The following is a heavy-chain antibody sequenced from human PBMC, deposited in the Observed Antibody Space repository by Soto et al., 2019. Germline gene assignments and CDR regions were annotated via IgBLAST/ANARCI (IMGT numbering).Heavy chain of an antibody. J-gene: IGHJ5*02. V-gene: IGHV3-23*01. CDR1: GFTFTNYA. CDR3: AREVGAPSGWLDP. Sequence: LRLSCAASGFTFTNYAMTWVRQTPGKGLEWVSGISASGGLKYYADSVRGRFTVSRDNSKNILYLQMDNLRDEDTALYYCAREVGAPSGWLDPWGQGTQVTVSS. CDR2: ISASGGLK. D-gene: IGHD1-26*01.